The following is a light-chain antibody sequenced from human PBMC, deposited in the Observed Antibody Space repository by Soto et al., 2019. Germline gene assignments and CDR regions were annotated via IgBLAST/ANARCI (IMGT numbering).Light chain of an antibody. CDR3: QNYRT. CDR2: EAS. Sequence: EIVLTHSPCTLSLSPGSRSSLSCRASQSVSSSSLAWYQQNPGQYPRLLIYEASSRANGIQDRFSGSGYGTDFTLTISRLEPEDFAVYYCQNYRTFGPGTKV. CDR1: QSVSSSS. J-gene: IGKJ1*01. V-gene: IGKV3-20*01.